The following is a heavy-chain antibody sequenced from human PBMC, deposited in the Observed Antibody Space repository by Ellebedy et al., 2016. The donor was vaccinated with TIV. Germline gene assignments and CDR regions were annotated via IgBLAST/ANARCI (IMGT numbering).Heavy chain of an antibody. V-gene: IGHV1-46*01. CDR2: INPSGGST. J-gene: IGHJ4*02. D-gene: IGHD3-22*01. CDR3: ARDSSSGYFYY. CDR1: GYTFTSYY. Sequence: AASVKVSCKASGYTFTSYYMHWVRQPPGQGLEWMGIINPSGGSTSYAQKFQGRVTMTRDTSTSTVYMELSSLRSEDTAVYYCARDSSSGYFYYWGQGTLVTVSS.